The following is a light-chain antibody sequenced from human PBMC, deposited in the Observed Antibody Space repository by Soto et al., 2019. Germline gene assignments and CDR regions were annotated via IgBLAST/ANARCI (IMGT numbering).Light chain of an antibody. CDR3: QQYGSSPWT. CDR1: QSITNNY. V-gene: IGKV3-20*01. J-gene: IGKJ1*01. Sequence: EIVLTQSPGTLSLSLGERATLSCRASQSITNNYLAWYQQKPGQAPRLLIYLASNRAAGIPDRFSGSGSGADFTLTINRLEPEDFAVYHCQQYGSSPWTFGPGTKVDIK. CDR2: LAS.